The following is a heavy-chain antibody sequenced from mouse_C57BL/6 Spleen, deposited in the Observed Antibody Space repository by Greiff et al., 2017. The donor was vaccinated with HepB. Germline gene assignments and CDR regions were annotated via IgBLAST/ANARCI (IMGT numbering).Heavy chain of an antibody. V-gene: IGHV5-17*01. CDR2: ISSGSSTI. CDR3: ARKDSNYAWFAY. D-gene: IGHD2-5*01. Sequence: EVKLMESGGGLVKPGGSLKLSCAASGFTFSDYGMHWVRQAPEKGLEWVAYISSGSSTIYYADTVKGRFTISRDNAKNTLCLQMTSLRSEDTAMYYCARKDSNYAWFAYWGQGTLVTVSA. CDR1: GFTFSDYG. J-gene: IGHJ3*01.